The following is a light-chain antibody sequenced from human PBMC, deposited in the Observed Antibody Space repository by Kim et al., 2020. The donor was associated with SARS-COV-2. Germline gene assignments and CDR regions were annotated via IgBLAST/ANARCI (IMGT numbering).Light chain of an antibody. Sequence: SLGDRVTITCRASQSIAYYVNWYQQKADKAPNLLIYAASSLQGGVPSRFTGSGSGTDFTLTISSRQPEDFATYYCQQTYSAPQITFGQGTRLEIK. CDR1: QSIAYY. CDR2: AAS. V-gene: IGKV1-39*01. J-gene: IGKJ5*01. CDR3: QQTYSAPQIT.